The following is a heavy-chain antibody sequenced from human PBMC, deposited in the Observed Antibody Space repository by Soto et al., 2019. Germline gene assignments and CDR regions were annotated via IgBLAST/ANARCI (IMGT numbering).Heavy chain of an antibody. CDR3: ARDPSGIAAAGWFDP. J-gene: IGHJ5*02. Sequence: QVQLQESGPGLVKPSQTLSLTCTVSGGSISSGGFYWSWIRHHPGKGLEWIGYIYYSGSTYYNPSLKSRVTISVDTSKNQFSLRLSSVTAADTAVYYCARDPSGIAAAGWFDPWGQGTLVTVSS. CDR1: GGSISSGGFY. V-gene: IGHV4-31*03. D-gene: IGHD6-13*01. CDR2: IYYSGST.